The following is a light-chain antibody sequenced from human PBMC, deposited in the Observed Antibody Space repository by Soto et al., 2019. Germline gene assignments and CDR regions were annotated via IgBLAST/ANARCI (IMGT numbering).Light chain of an antibody. CDR2: HTS. V-gene: IGKV3D-11*01. CDR3: QQRQSWPRT. Sequence: EIELTQSPATLSSSPGDRVTISCRASQDIRTTLAWYQHRPGKAPRLLIFHTSIWAAGIPARFSASGSGTDFTLTISGVQPEDFVVYYCQQRQSWPRTFGQGTKVDIK. J-gene: IGKJ1*01. CDR1: QDIRTT.